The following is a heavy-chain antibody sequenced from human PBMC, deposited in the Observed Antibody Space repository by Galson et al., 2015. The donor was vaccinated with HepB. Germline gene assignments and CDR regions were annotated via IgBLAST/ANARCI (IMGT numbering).Heavy chain of an antibody. Sequence: SLRLSCAASGFTFSSYAMNWVRQAPGKGLEWVSGISDSGGCTYYADSVKGRFTISRDNSMNTLYLQMNSLRAEDTAVYYCAKGSMIPWGAFDIWGQGTMVTVSS. CDR2: ISDSGGCT. V-gene: IGHV3-23*01. CDR1: GFTFSSYA. CDR3: AKGSMIPWGAFDI. J-gene: IGHJ3*02. D-gene: IGHD3-22*01.